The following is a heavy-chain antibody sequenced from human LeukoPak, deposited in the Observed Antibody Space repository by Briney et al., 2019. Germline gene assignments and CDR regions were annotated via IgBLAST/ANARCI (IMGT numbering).Heavy chain of an antibody. CDR1: GGSISSSSYY. J-gene: IGHJ5*02. D-gene: IGHD6-19*01. V-gene: IGHV4-39*07. CDR2: IYYSGST. Sequence: PSETLSLTCTVSGGSISSSSYYWGWIRQPPGKGLEWIVSIYYSGSTYYNPSLKSRVTISVDTSKNQFSLKLSSVTAADTAVYYCARYSSGYLAGFDPWGQGTLVTVSS. CDR3: ARYSSGYLAGFDP.